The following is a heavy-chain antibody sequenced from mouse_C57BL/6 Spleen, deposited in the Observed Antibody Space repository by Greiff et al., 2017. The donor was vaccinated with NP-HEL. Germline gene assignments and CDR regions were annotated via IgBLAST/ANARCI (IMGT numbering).Heavy chain of an antibody. CDR1: GYTFTDYY. CDR2: INPNNGGT. Sequence: VQLQQSGPELVKPGASVKISCKASGYTFTDYYMNWVKQSHGKSLEWIGDINPNNGGTSYNQKFKGKATLTVDKSSSTAYMELRSLTSEDSAVYYCAQTAQATGYFDYWGQGTTLTVSS. CDR3: AQTAQATGYFDY. D-gene: IGHD3-2*02. V-gene: IGHV1-26*01. J-gene: IGHJ2*01.